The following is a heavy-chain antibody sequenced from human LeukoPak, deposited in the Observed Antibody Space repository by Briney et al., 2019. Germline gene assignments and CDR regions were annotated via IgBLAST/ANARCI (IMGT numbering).Heavy chain of an antibody. CDR3: ARPAAAGTR. CDR2: IHYSGST. D-gene: IGHD6-13*01. CDR1: GGSISSSSYY. J-gene: IGHJ4*02. Sequence: PSETLSLTCTVSGGSISSSSYYWGWIRQPPGKGLEWIGSIHYSGSTYYNPSLKSRVTISVDTSKNQFSLKLSSVTAADTAVYYCARPAAAGTRWGQGTLVTVSS. V-gene: IGHV4-39*01.